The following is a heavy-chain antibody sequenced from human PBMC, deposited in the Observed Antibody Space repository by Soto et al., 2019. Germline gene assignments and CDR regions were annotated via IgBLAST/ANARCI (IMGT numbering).Heavy chain of an antibody. CDR1: GYTFTAYY. CDR3: ARNIDYYYGPGSGNGHGF. J-gene: IGHJ6*02. V-gene: IGHV1-2*02. Sequence: QVQLVQSGAEVKEPGDSVRVSCEASGYTFTAYYIHWVRQAPGQGLEWMGWINPKFGDTTYAQDFQGRVSMTRDMSMSTVYMDLSRLTSDDTAIYYCARNIDYYYGPGSGNGHGFWGQGTTVTVFS. CDR2: INPKFGDT. D-gene: IGHD3-10*01.